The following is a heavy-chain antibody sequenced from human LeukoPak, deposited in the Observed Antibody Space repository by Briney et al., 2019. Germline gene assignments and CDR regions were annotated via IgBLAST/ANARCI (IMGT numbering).Heavy chain of an antibody. CDR2: ISSSGSTI. V-gene: IGHV3-48*03. D-gene: IGHD3-10*01. J-gene: IGHJ6*03. CDR1: GFTFSSYE. CDR3: AKPPYASGRYFYYIDV. Sequence: GGSLRLSCAASGFTFSSYEMNWVRQAPGKGLEWVSYISSSGSTIYYADSVKGRFTISRDNAKNSLYLQMNSLRAEDTAVYYCAKPPYASGRYFYYIDVWGKGTTVSVSS.